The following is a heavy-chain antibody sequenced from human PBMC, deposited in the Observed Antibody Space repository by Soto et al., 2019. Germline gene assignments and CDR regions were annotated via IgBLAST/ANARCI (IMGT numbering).Heavy chain of an antibody. D-gene: IGHD6-19*01. V-gene: IGHV1-2*02. CDR1: GDTGNSED. J-gene: IGHJ4*02. CDR3: ARESAVAGFDY. CDR2: INPNSGGT. Sequence: ASVKDSDRATGDTGNSEDMDGGRQAPGQGLEWMGWINPNSGGTNYAQKFQGRVTMTRDTSISTAYMELSRLRSDDTAVYYCARESAVAGFDYWGQGTLVTVSS.